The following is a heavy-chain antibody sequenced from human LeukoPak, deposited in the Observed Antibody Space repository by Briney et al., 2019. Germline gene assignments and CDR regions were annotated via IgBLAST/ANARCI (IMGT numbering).Heavy chain of an antibody. CDR1: GFTFSNYW. D-gene: IGHD3-16*01. CDR2: IKEDGSEI. Sequence: GGSLRLSCAASGFTFSNYWMDWVRQAPGKGLEWVANIKEDGSEIYYLESVKGRFTISRDNAKNSLYLQMNSLRAEDTAVFYCARGGGEVDYWGQGTLVTVSS. V-gene: IGHV3-7*02. CDR3: ARGGGEVDY. J-gene: IGHJ4*02.